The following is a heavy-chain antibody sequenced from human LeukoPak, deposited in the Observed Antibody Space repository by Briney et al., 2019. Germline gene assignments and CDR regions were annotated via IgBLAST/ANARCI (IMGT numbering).Heavy chain of an antibody. CDR1: GASISTYY. CDR2: IHASGST. J-gene: IGHJ4*02. V-gene: IGHV4-4*07. Sequence: SETLSLTCTVSGASISTYYWSWFRQPAGTGLEWIGRIHASGSTYYNPSLKSRVSMSIDLSKNQFSLSLNSVTAADTAVYYCAYSSSWYEWVDYWGQGTLVTVSS. CDR3: AYSSSWYEWVDY. D-gene: IGHD6-13*01.